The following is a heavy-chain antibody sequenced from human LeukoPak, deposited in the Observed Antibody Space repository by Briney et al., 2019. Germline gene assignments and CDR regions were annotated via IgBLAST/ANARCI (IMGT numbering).Heavy chain of an antibody. CDR3: ACDSSGYDAFDI. J-gene: IGHJ3*02. Sequence: PGGSLRLSCAASGFTFSDYYMSWIRQAPGKGLEWVSYISSSGGTIYYADSVKGRFTISRDNAKNSLYLQMNSLRAEDTAVYYCACDSSGYDAFDIWGQGTMVTVSS. D-gene: IGHD3-22*01. CDR1: GFTFSDYY. CDR2: ISSSGGTI. V-gene: IGHV3-11*04.